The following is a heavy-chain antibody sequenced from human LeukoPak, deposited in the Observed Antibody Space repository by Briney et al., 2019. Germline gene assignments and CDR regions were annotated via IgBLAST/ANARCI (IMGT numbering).Heavy chain of an antibody. CDR1: GYTFTDYY. Sequence: ASVKVSCKASGYTFTDYYLHWVRQAPGHGLEWMGWINPNSGGTNYAQNFQGRVTMTRDTSISTAYMELSRLRSDDMAVYYCARDRREYFDYWGQGTLVTVSS. CDR3: ARDRREYFDY. J-gene: IGHJ4*02. CDR2: INPNSGGT. V-gene: IGHV1-2*02.